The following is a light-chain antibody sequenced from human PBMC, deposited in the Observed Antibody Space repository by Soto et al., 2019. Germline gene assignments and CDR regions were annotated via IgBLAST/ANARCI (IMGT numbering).Light chain of an antibody. CDR2: GTS. CDR3: QQYDSSHLT. CDR1: QSVTSSY. V-gene: IGKV3-20*01. J-gene: IGKJ4*01. Sequence: ENVLTQSPGTLSLSPGERATLSCRASQSVTSSYLAWYQQKPGQAPSLLIYGTSSRATGIPDRFSGSGSGTDFTLTISRLESEDFAVYYCQQYDSSHLTFGGGTKVEIK.